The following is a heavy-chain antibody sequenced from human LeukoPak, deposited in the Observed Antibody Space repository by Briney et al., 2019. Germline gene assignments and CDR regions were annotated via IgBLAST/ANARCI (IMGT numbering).Heavy chain of an antibody. CDR3: AKRSITMVRGVTYYHGMDV. J-gene: IGHJ6*04. V-gene: IGHV3-23*01. D-gene: IGHD3-10*01. Sequence: GGSLRLSCAASGFTFSSYAMSWVRQAPGKGLEWVSAISGSGGSTYYADSVKGRFTISRDNSKNTQYLQMNSLRPEDTAVYYYAKRSITMVRGVTYYHGMDVWGKGTTVTVSS. CDR2: ISGSGGST. CDR1: GFTFSSYA.